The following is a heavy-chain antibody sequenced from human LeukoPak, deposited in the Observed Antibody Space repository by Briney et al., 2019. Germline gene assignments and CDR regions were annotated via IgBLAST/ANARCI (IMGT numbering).Heavy chain of an antibody. CDR1: GFTFSDYY. V-gene: IGHV4-34*01. CDR2: INHSGST. J-gene: IGHJ4*02. Sequence: GSLRLSCAASGFTFSDYYMSWIRQPPGKGLEWIGEINHSGSTNYNPSLKSRVTISVDTSKNQFSLKLSSVTAADTAVYYCARGPSSDCSSTSCYNSPTDYWGQGTLVTVSS. D-gene: IGHD2-2*02. CDR3: ARGPSSDCSSTSCYNSPTDY.